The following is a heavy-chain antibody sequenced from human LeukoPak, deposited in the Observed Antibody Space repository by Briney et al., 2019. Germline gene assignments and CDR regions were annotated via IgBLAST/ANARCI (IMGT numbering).Heavy chain of an antibody. Sequence: SETLSLTCTVSRDSISDYFWSWIRQPPGKGLEWIGYISYSGSTNYNPSLKTRVTISIDTCKNQFSLKLSSVTAADTAVYYCAEGYNPYYFDYWGQGALVTVSS. D-gene: IGHD1-14*01. CDR3: AEGYNPYYFDY. CDR2: ISYSGST. CDR1: RDSISDYF. J-gene: IGHJ4*02. V-gene: IGHV4-59*03.